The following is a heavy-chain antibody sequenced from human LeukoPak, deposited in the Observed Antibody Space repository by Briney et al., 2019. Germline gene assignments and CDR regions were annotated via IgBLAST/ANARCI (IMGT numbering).Heavy chain of an antibody. CDR3: ARWVPGLYYFDY. V-gene: IGHV3-7*03. CDR1: GFTFSSYW. Sequence: GGSLRLSCAASGFTFSSYWMSWVRQAPGKGLEWVANIKQEGSETYSVDSVKGRFTISRDNAKNTLYLQMNSLRAEDTAVYYCARWVPGLYYFDYWGQGTLVTVSS. D-gene: IGHD3/OR15-3a*01. J-gene: IGHJ4*02. CDR2: IKQEGSET.